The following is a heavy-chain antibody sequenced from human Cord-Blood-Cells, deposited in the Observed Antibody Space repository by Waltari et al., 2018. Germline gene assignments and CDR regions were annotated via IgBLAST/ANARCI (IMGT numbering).Heavy chain of an antibody. Sequence: QVQLVQSGAEVKKPGSSVKVSCKASGGTFSSYAISWVRQAPGQGLEWMGGIIPIFGTANYAQKFQGRVTSTANKSTGTAYMELSSRRSEDTAVYYCASRNWQRLRPNWFDPWGQGTLVTVSS. J-gene: IGHJ5*02. CDR1: GGTFSSYA. CDR3: ASRNWQRLRPNWFDP. CDR2: IIPIFGTA. V-gene: IGHV1-69*06. D-gene: IGHD4-17*01.